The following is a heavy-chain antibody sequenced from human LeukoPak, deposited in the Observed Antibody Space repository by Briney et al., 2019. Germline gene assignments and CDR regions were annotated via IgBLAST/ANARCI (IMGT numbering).Heavy chain of an antibody. CDR2: INPGSGNT. CDR1: GYTFTTYA. Sequence: ASAKVSCKASGYTFTTYAMHWVRQAPGQRLEWMGWINPGSGNTKYSQKFQGRVTITRDTSATTAYMELSSLTSEDTAVYYCARDSTTVVTQFYYGMDVWGQGTTVTVSS. CDR3: ARDSTTVVTQFYYGMDV. D-gene: IGHD4-23*01. V-gene: IGHV1-3*01. J-gene: IGHJ6*02.